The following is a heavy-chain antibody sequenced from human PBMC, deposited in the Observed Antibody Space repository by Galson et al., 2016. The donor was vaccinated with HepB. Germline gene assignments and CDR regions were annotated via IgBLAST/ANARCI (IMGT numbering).Heavy chain of an antibody. CDR2: IFSSGSP. J-gene: IGHJ6*03. Sequence: ETLSLTCTVSGASITNTFWSWFRQPAGKGPEWIGRIFSSGSPTYHPSLESRLTMSMDMSKNQISLRLISVPAADTGVYYCSRGAFILTRGATRRFYNYVDVWGKGTTVTVSS. CDR1: GASITNTF. CDR3: SRGAFILTRGATRRFYNYVDV. D-gene: IGHD1-26*01. V-gene: IGHV4-4*07.